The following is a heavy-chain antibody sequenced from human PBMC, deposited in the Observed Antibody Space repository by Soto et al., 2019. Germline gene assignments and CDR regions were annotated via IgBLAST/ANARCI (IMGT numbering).Heavy chain of an antibody. CDR2: IYPGDSDT. V-gene: IGHV5-51*01. CDR1: GYSFTSYW. CDR3: PNHPGRCAYCYDMDV. Sequence: GESLTISCKGSGYSFTSYWNGWERQMPGKGLEWTGIIYPGDSDTRYSPSFQGQVTISAHKSISTAFLQCSCLKASHTAMYYCPNHPGRCAYCYDMDVWGQGYTGAASS. D-gene: IGHD3-10*01. J-gene: IGHJ6*02.